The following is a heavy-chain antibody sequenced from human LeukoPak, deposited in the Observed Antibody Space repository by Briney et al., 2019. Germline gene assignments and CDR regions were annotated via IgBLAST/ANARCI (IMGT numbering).Heavy chain of an antibody. Sequence: ASVKVSCKASGYTFTGSYLHWVRQAPGQGLEWMGWINPNSGDTNYAQEFQGRVTMTRDTSIDTAYMELSSLRSDDTAMYYCGKSLGVYGMGVWGQGTTVTVSS. CDR1: GYTFTGSY. V-gene: IGHV1-2*02. CDR2: INPNSGDT. J-gene: IGHJ6*02. CDR3: GKSLGVYGMGV. D-gene: IGHD3-16*01.